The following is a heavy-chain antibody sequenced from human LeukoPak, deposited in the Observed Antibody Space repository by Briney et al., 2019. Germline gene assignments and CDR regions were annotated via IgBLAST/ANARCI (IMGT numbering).Heavy chain of an antibody. CDR3: ARGLYDSSGYDAFDI. CDR1: GFTFSSYA. V-gene: IGHV3-53*04. Sequence: GGSLRLSCAASGFTFSSYAMSWVRQAPGKGLEWVSVIYSGGSTYYADSVKGRFTISRHNSKNTLYLQMNSLRAEDTAVYYCARGLYDSSGYDAFDIWGQGTMVTVS. D-gene: IGHD3-22*01. J-gene: IGHJ3*02. CDR2: IYSGGST.